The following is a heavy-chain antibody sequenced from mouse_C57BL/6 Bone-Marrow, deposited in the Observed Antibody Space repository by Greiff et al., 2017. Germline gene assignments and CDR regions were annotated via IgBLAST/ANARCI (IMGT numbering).Heavy chain of an antibody. J-gene: IGHJ2*01. Sequence: DVQLQESGPGLVKPSQSLSLTCSVTGYSITSGYYWNWIRQFPGNKLEWMGYISYDGSNNSNPSLKNRISITRDTSKNQFFLKLNSVTTEDTATYYCARVYYYGSSYHFDYWGQGTTLTVSS. CDR1: GYSITSGYY. CDR3: ARVYYYGSSYHFDY. CDR2: ISYDGSN. V-gene: IGHV3-6*01. D-gene: IGHD1-1*01.